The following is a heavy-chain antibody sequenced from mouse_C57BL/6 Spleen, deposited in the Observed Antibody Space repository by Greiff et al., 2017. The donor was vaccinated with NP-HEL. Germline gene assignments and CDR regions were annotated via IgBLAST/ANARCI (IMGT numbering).Heavy chain of an antibody. CDR3: TSYPGPWFAY. CDR2: IDPETGGT. D-gene: IGHD3-1*01. Sequence: QVQLQQSGAELVRPGASVTLSCKASGYTFTDYEMHWVKQTPVHGLEWIGAIDPETGGTAYNQKFKGKAILTADKSSSTAYMELRSLTSEDSAVYYCTSYPGPWFAYWGQGTLVTVSA. V-gene: IGHV1-15*01. J-gene: IGHJ3*01. CDR1: GYTFTDYE.